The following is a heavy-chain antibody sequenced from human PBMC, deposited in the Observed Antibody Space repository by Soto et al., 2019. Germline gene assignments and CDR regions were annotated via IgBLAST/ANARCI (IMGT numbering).Heavy chain of an antibody. CDR1: GGSISSGGDY. D-gene: IGHD5-12*01. CDR2: IYYSGST. CDR3: ARVSGVATIVYYYVMDV. Sequence: PSETLSLTCTVSGGSISSGGDYWSWLRQHPGKGLEWIGYIYYSGSTYYNPSLKSQVTISVDTSKNQFSLKLSSVTDAETALYYCARVSGVATIVYYYVMDVWGQGTTVTVSS. V-gene: IGHV4-31*01. J-gene: IGHJ6*02.